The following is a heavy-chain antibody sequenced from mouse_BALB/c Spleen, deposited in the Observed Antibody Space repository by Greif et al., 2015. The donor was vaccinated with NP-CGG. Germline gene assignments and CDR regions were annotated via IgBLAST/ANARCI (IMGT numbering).Heavy chain of an antibody. D-gene: IGHD4-1*01. CDR2: INPSNGGT. CDR3: TRWGWDAMDY. V-gene: IGHV1S81*02. Sequence: VKLMESGAELVKPGASVKLSCKASGYTFTSYYMYWVKQRPGQGLEWIGGINPSNGGTNFNEKFKSKATLTVDKSSSTAYMQLSSLTSEDSAVYYCTRWGWDAMDYWGQGTSVTVSS. CDR1: GYTFTSYY. J-gene: IGHJ4*01.